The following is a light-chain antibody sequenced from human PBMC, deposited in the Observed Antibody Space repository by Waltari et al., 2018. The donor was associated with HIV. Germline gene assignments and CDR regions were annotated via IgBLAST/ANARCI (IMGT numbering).Light chain of an antibody. CDR2: KAS. V-gene: IGKV1-5*03. Sequence: DIQKTPAPPTHSTAVRDRVTITCRASQSISTWLAWFQQKTGEAPKMLIYKASTLDTGVPSRFSGSGSGTEFTLTISSLLPDDFATYYCQQYDNYPHTFGQGTKLE. CDR3: QQYDNYPHT. CDR1: QSISTW. J-gene: IGKJ2*01.